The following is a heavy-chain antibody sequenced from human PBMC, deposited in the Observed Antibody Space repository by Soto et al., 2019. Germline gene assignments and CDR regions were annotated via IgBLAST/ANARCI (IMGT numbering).Heavy chain of an antibody. V-gene: IGHV4-39*01. Sequence: QLQLQESGPGLVKPSETLSLTCTVSGGSISSSSYYWGWIRQPPGKGLEWIGSIYYSGSTYYNPSLKSRVTISVDTSKNQFSLKLSSVTAADTAVYYCARLEYYDYIWGSYRPTYFDYWGQGTLVTVSS. CDR2: IYYSGST. CDR1: GGSISSSSYY. D-gene: IGHD3-16*02. J-gene: IGHJ4*02. CDR3: ARLEYYDYIWGSYRPTYFDY.